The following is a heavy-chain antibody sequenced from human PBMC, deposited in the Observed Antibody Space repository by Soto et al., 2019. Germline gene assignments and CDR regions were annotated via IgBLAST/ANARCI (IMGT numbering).Heavy chain of an antibody. CDR1: GFTFSSYA. J-gene: IGHJ6*02. CDR3: AVIGGNYEGYYYYGMDV. CDR2: ISGSGGST. V-gene: IGHV3-23*01. D-gene: IGHD1-7*01. Sequence: GGSLRLSCAASGFTFSSYAMSWVRQAPGKGLEWVSAISGSGGSTYYADSVKGRFTISRDNSKNTLYLQMNSLRAEDTAVYYCAVIGGNYEGYYYYGMDVWGQGTTVTVSS.